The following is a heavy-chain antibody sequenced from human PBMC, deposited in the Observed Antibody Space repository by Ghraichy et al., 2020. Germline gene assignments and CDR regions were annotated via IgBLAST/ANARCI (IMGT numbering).Heavy chain of an antibody. Sequence: GGSLRLSCAASGFTFSSYAMSWVRQAPGKGLEWVSAISGSGGSTYYADSVKGRFTISRDNSKNTLYLQMNSLRAEDTAVYYCAKDPSPYYDFWSGTDYFDYWGHVTLVTGSS. CDR3: AKDPSPYYDFWSGTDYFDY. CDR2: ISGSGGST. D-gene: IGHD3-3*01. J-gene: IGHJ4*01. V-gene: IGHV3-23*01. CDR1: GFTFSSYA.